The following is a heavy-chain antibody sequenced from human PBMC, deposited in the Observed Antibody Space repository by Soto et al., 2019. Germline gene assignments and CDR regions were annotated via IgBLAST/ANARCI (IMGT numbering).Heavy chain of an antibody. CDR3: ASDLVGASDSYGLDV. D-gene: IGHD1-26*01. CDR1: GFTFSNYA. CDR2: ISNTGGST. V-gene: IGHV3-23*01. Sequence: GGSLRLSCAASGFTFSNYAMSWVRQAPGKGLEWVSGISNTGGSTGYADSVKGRFTISRDNSKNRLYLQMNSLRAEDTAVYYCASDLVGASDSYGLDVWGQGTPVTVSS. J-gene: IGHJ6*02.